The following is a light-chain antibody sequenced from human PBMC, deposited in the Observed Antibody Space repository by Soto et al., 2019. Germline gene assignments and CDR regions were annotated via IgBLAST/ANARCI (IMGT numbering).Light chain of an antibody. CDR3: AAWDDSLNGPNVV. J-gene: IGLJ2*01. CDR2: TNN. Sequence: QSVLTQTPSASWTPGQRVTISCSGSSSNIGSNTVNWYQQLPGTAPKLLIYTNNQRPSGVPDRFSGSKSGTSASLAISGLQSEDEADYYCAAWDDSLNGPNVVFGGGTKVTVL. V-gene: IGLV1-44*01. CDR1: SSNIGSNT.